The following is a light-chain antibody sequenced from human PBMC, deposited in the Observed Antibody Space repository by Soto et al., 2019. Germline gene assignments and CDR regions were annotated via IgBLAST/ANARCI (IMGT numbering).Light chain of an antibody. J-gene: IGLJ1*01. CDR1: SSDVGGYNF. CDR3: SSYTSSRTGV. CDR2: AVS. V-gene: IGLV2-14*01. Sequence: QSVLTQPASVSGSPGQSITISCTGTSSDVGGYNFVSWYQQQSGKAPKFMIYAVSNRPSGVSNRFSGSKSGTTASLTISGLQAEDEADYYCSSYTSSRTGVFGTGTKVTVL.